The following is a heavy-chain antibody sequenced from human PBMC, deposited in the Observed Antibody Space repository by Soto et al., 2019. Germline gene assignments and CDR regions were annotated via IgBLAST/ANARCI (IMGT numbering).Heavy chain of an antibody. D-gene: IGHD6-13*01. CDR3: AREFSSSWYYVDY. V-gene: IGHV3-66*02. CDR1: GFTVSSNY. Sequence: GGSLRLSCAASGFTVSSNYMSWVRQAPGKGLEWGSVIYSGGSTYYADSVKGRFTISRDNSKNTLYLQMNSLRAEDTAVYYCAREFSSSWYYVDYWGQGTLVTVSS. CDR2: IYSGGST. J-gene: IGHJ4*02.